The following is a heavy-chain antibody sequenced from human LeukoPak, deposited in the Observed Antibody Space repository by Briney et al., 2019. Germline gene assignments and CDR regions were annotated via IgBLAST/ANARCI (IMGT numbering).Heavy chain of an antibody. CDR2: TNHSGST. V-gene: IGHV4-34*01. D-gene: IGHD6-13*01. J-gene: IGHJ5*02. CDR1: GGSFSGYY. Sequence: SETLSLTCAVYGGSFSGYYWSWIRQPPGKGLEWIGETNHSGSTNYNPSLKSRVTISVDTSKNQFSLKLSSVTAADTAVYYCARSSSWTGWFDPWGQGTLVTVSS. CDR3: ARSSSWTGWFDP.